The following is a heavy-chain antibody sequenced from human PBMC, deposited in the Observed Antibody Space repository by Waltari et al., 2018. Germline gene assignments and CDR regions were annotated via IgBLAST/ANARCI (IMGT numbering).Heavy chain of an antibody. CDR3: ARDYVGVTGTTFRVFDV. CDR1: GFTFSNYA. CDR2: TSYDGSNK. D-gene: IGHD1-20*01. Sequence: QVQLVESGGGVVQPGRSLRLSCAASGFTFSNYAMHWVRQAPGKWLEWVAITSYDGSNKYYADSVKGRFTITRDNSKNALYLQMNSLRAEDTAVYYCARDYVGVTGTTFRVFDVWGQGTLVTVSS. J-gene: IGHJ3*01. V-gene: IGHV3-30-3*01.